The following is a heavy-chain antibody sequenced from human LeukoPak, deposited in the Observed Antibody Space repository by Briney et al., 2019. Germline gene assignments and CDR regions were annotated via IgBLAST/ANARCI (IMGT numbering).Heavy chain of an antibody. CDR1: GFTFSSYG. Sequence: GGSLRLSCAASGFTFSSYGMHWVRQAPGKGLEWVAVISYDGSNKYYADSVKGRFTISRDNSKNTLYLQMNSLRAEDTAVYYCAKVLRDIAAAGRGGDAFDIWGQGTMVTVSS. D-gene: IGHD6-13*01. J-gene: IGHJ3*02. CDR3: AKVLRDIAAAGRGGDAFDI. V-gene: IGHV3-30*18. CDR2: ISYDGSNK.